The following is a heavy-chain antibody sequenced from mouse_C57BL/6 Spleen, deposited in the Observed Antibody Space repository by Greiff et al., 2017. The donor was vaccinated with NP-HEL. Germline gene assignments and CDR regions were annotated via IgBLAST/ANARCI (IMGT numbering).Heavy chain of an antibody. D-gene: IGHD1-1*01. Sequence: QVQLQQPGAELVRPGSSVKLSCKASGYTFTSYWMHWVKQRPIQGLEWIGNIDPSDSETHYNQKFKDKATLTVDKSSSTAYMQLSSLTSEDSAVYYCAREEVTVVAFDYWGQGTTLTVSS. J-gene: IGHJ2*01. CDR2: IDPSDSET. CDR1: GYTFTSYW. V-gene: IGHV1-52*01. CDR3: AREEVTVVAFDY.